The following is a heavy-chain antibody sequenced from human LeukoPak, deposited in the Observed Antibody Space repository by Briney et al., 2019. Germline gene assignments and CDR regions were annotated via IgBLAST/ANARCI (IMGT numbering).Heavy chain of an antibody. CDR3: ARGYSSESCAFDI. CDR2: ISGGGGST. J-gene: IGHJ3*02. CDR1: EFTFSNYA. Sequence: GGSLRLSCAASEFTFSNYAMNWVRQAPGKGLEWVSGISGGGGSTYYADSVEGRFTISRDNSKNTLYLQMDSLRAEDTAVYYCARGYSSESCAFDIWGQGTMVTVSS. D-gene: IGHD6-19*01. V-gene: IGHV3-23*01.